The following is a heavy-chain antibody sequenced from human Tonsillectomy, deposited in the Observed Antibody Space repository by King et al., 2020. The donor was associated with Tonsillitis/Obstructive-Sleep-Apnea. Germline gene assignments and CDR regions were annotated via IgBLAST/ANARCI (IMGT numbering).Heavy chain of an antibody. Sequence: QLVQSGGGLVQPGGSLRLSCAASGFTFTSNWMSWVRQAPRKGLEWVANIKQDGSEKYYVDSVKGRFTISRDNAKNSLYLQMNSLRAEDTAVYYCARDLPICSSASCYGYYFDSWGQGTLVTVSS. CDR2: IKQDGSEK. V-gene: IGHV3-7*04. J-gene: IGHJ4*02. D-gene: IGHD2-2*01. CDR1: GFTFTSNW. CDR3: ARDLPICSSASCYGYYFDS.